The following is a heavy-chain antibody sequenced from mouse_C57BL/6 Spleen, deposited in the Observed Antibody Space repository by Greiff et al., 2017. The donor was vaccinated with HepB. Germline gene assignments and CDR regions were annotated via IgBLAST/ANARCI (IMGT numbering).Heavy chain of an antibody. Sequence: DVKLVESGGGLVKPGGSLKLSCAASGFTFSSYAMSWVRQTPEKRLEWVATISDGGSYTYYPDNVKGRFTISRDNAKNNLYLQMSHLKSEDTAMYYCARGYYYGSSYEAWFAYWGQGTLVTVSA. CDR1: GFTFSSYA. D-gene: IGHD1-1*01. CDR2: ISDGGSYT. CDR3: ARGYYYGSSYEAWFAY. V-gene: IGHV5-4*03. J-gene: IGHJ3*01.